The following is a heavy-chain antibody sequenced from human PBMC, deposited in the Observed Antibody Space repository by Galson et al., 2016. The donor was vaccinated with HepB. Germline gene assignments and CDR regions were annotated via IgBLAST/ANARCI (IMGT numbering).Heavy chain of an antibody. CDR1: GYTFSSYG. J-gene: IGHJ6*02. CDR2: ISTYNGNT. V-gene: IGHV1-18*01. Sequence: SVKVSCKASGYTFSSYGITWVRQGPGQGLEWMGWISTYNGNTKYYADSVEGRFTISRDNSRGTVSLHMTSLRAEDTAVYYCAVALRFVEPSTKTRLYYGMDVGGQGTTVSVSS. D-gene: IGHD3-3*01. CDR3: AVALRFVEPSTKTRLYYGMDV.